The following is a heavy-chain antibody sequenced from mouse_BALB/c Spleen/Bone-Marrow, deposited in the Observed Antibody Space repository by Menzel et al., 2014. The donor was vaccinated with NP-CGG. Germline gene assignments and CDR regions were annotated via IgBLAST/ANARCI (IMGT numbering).Heavy chain of an antibody. CDR2: LNPGSGGT. CDR1: GYAFTNYL. Sequence: VQLQQSGAELVRPGTSVKVSCEASGYAFTNYLIEWVKQRPGQGLEWIGVLNPGSGGTNYNEKFKGKATLTADKSSSTAYMQLSRLSSDDSAVYFCARRIYYAMGYWGQGTTLTVSS. CDR3: ARRIYYAMGY. V-gene: IGHV1-54*01. D-gene: IGHD2-1*01. J-gene: IGHJ2*01.